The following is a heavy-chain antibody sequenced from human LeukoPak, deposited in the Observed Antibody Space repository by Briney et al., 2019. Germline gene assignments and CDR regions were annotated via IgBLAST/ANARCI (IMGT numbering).Heavy chain of an antibody. Sequence: PSETLSLTCAVQGASLRGSYWSWIRQPPGKGLQWIGQIDHSGSTHSILSLKSRVTISLDTSQSQVSLKVNSVTAADTAVYFCARGGNGWYFDLWGRGTLVTVSS. D-gene: IGHD1-14*01. CDR1: GASLRGSY. CDR3: ARGGNGWYFDL. V-gene: IGHV4-34*01. CDR2: IDHSGST. J-gene: IGHJ2*01.